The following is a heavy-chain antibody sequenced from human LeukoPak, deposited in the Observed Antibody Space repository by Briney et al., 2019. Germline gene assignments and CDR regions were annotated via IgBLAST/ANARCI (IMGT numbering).Heavy chain of an antibody. CDR3: AKDKGYSSSWYLFDH. V-gene: IGHV3-43D*04. CDR2: ISWDGGST. D-gene: IGHD6-13*01. J-gene: IGHJ4*02. Sequence: PGGSLRLSCAASGFTFDDYDMHWVRQAPGKGLEWVALISWDGGSTYYADSVKGRFTISRDNSKNSLYLQMNSLRAEDTALYYCAKDKGYSSSWYLFDHWGQGTLVTVSS. CDR1: GFTFDDYD.